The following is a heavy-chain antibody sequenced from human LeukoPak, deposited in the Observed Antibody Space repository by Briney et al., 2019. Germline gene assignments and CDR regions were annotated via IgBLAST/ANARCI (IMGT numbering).Heavy chain of an antibody. Sequence: SETLSLTCTVSGDSISRGGYYWRWIRQHPGKGLEWIGYIYYSVSSYYNPSFMSRLTISVDTSKNQFSLKLSSVTAAATAVYYCARGNSSGFRWGQGTLVTVSS. CDR2: IYYSVSS. CDR1: GDSISRGGYY. CDR3: ARGNSSGFR. D-gene: IGHD3-22*01. V-gene: IGHV4-31*03. J-gene: IGHJ4*02.